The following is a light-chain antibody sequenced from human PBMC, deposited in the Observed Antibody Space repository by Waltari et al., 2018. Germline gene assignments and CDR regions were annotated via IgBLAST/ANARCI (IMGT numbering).Light chain of an antibody. CDR2: THT. CDR3: ATWDDTLSGWV. CDR1: ASNIGRNF. Sequence: QSVLTQPPSASGTPGQRVTISCSGSASNIGRNFVFWYQQLPGTAPRLVIYTHTLRPSGVADRLSGSKSGTSASLAISGLRAEDEADYYCATWDDTLSGWVFGGGTKLTVL. J-gene: IGLJ3*02. V-gene: IGLV1-47*01.